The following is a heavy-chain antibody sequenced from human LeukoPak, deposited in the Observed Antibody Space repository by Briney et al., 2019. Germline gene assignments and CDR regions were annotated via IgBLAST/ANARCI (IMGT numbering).Heavy chain of an antibody. V-gene: IGHV4-39*07. Sequence: SETLSLTCTVSGGSISSGGYYWSWIRQPPGKGLEWIGEINHSGSTNYNPSLKSRVTISVDTSKNQFSLKLSSVTAADTAVYYCARVITMVRVFYYGMDVWGQGTTVTVSS. CDR3: ARVITMVRVFYYGMDV. CDR1: GGSISSGGYY. J-gene: IGHJ6*02. D-gene: IGHD3-10*01. CDR2: INHSGST.